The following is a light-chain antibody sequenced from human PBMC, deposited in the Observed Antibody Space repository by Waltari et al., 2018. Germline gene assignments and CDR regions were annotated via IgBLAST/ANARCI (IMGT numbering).Light chain of an antibody. CDR3: QRYGSSPLVS. CDR2: GAS. J-gene: IGKJ3*01. Sequence: EIVLTQSPGTLSLSPGERATLSCRASQSVTSNYLAWYQQKPGQPPSLLIYGASTRATGIPDRLSGSGSGTDFTLTISSVEPEDFAVYYCQRYGSSPLVSFGPGTKVDIK. V-gene: IGKV3-20*01. CDR1: QSVTSNY.